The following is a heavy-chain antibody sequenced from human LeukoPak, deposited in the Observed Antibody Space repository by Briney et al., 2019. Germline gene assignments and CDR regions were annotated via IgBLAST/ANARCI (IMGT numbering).Heavy chain of an antibody. V-gene: IGHV3-7*05. CDR1: RFTFSNYW. Sequence: PGGSLRLSCAASRFTFSNYWMTWVRQAPGKGLEWVANIRQDGGEKHYVDSVQGRFTISRDNAKNSLYLQMNSLRAEDTAVYYCARDVGYDSSGSYPCYFDYWGLGTLVTVSS. CDR2: IRQDGGEK. D-gene: IGHD3-22*01. J-gene: IGHJ4*02. CDR3: ARDVGYDSSGSYPCYFDY.